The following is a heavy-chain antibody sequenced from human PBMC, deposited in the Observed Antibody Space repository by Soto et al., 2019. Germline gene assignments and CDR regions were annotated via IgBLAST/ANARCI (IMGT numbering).Heavy chain of an antibody. CDR2: ISGSGGST. CDR3: AKTGGAVAGVTDFDY. V-gene: IGHV3-23*01. Sequence: GGSLRLSCAASGFTFSSYAMSWVRQAPGEGLEWVSAISGSGGSTYYADSVKGRFTISRDNSKNTLYLQMNSLRAEDTAVYYCAKTGGAVAGVTDFDYWGQGTLVTVSS. J-gene: IGHJ4*02. CDR1: GFTFSSYA. D-gene: IGHD6-19*01.